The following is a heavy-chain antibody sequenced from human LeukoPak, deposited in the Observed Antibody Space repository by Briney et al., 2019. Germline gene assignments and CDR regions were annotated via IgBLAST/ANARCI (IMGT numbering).Heavy chain of an antibody. CDR3: ARAAITMIVVVKRYYYYYMDV. CDR2: MNPNSGNT. Sequence: ASVKVSCKASGYTFTSYDINWVRQATGQGLEWMGWMNPNSGNTGYAQKFQGRVTMTRNTSISTAYMEPSSLRSEDTAVYYCARAAITMIVVVKRYYYYYMDVWGKGTTVTVSS. V-gene: IGHV1-8*01. D-gene: IGHD3-22*01. J-gene: IGHJ6*03. CDR1: GYTFTSYD.